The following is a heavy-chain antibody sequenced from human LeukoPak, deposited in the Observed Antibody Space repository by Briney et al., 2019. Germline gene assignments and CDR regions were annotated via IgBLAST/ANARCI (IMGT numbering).Heavy chain of an antibody. D-gene: IGHD5-12*01. CDR1: GGSISSGSYY. V-gene: IGHV4-61*02. J-gene: IGHJ4*02. CDR3: ARVSGYDWESFDY. Sequence: PSETLSLTCTVSGGSISSGSYYWSWIRQPAGKGLEWIGRIHTSGSTNYNPSLKSRVTISVDTSKNQFSLKLSSVTAADTAVYYCARVSGYDWESFDYWGQGTLVTVSS. CDR2: IHTSGST.